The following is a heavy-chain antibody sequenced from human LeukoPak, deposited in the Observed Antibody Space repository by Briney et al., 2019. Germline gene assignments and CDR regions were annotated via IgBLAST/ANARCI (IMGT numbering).Heavy chain of an antibody. J-gene: IGHJ4*02. V-gene: IGHV3-53*01. CDR1: EFTVSKYY. D-gene: IGHD4-17*01. CDR3: AKYAPPTTALTRFFDD. Sequence: GGSLRLSCAASEFTVSKYYMSWVRQAPGKGLEWVSGIYSGGSTYYADSVKGRFSISRDNSKNTLYLQMNSLRVEDTAVYYCAKYAPPTTALTRFFDDWGQGTLVTVSS. CDR2: IYSGGST.